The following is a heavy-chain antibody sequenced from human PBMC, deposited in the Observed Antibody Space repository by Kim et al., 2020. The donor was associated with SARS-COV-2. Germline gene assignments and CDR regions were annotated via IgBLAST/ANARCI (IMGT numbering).Heavy chain of an antibody. CDR3: ARGLRSWWFDP. D-gene: IGHD3-16*01. V-gene: IGHV1-8*01. Sequence: TGYAQKFQGRVTMTRNTSISTAYMELSSLRSEDTAVYYCARGLRSWWFDPWGQGTLVTVSS. J-gene: IGHJ5*02. CDR2: T.